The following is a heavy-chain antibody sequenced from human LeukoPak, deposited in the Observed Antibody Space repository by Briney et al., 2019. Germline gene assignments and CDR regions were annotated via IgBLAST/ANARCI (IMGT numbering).Heavy chain of an antibody. V-gene: IGHV4-59*01. D-gene: IGHD1-1*01. CDR2: IYNSGST. J-gene: IGHJ3*02. CDR1: GGSISSYY. Sequence: PSETLSLTCTVSGGSISSYYWSWIRQPPGKGLEWIGYIYNSGSTNYNPSLKSRVTISLDTSKNQFSLKLSSVTAADTAVYYCARRTRLPNGDAFDTWGQGTMVTVSS. CDR3: ARRTRLPNGDAFDT.